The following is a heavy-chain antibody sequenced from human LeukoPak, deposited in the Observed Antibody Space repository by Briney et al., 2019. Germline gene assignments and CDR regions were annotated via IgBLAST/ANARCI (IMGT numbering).Heavy chain of an antibody. Sequence: PGGSLRLSSAASGFTFSSYAMSWVRQAPGKGLEWVSAISGSGGSTYYADSVKGRFTISRDNSKNTLYLQMNSLRAEDTAVYYCAKPPDSSGYYSDYWGQGTLVTVSS. CDR1: GFTFSSYA. D-gene: IGHD3-22*01. CDR3: AKPPDSSGYYSDY. V-gene: IGHV3-23*01. CDR2: ISGSGGST. J-gene: IGHJ4*02.